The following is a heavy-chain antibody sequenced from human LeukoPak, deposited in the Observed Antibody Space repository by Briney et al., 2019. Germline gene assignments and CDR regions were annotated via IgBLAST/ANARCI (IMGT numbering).Heavy chain of an antibody. D-gene: IGHD3-10*01. CDR2: IYTSGST. V-gene: IGHV4-61*02. Sequence: SETLSLTCTVSGGSISSSSYYWSWIRQPTGKGQEWIGRIYTSGSTNYNPSLNSRVTISIDTSKNQFSLSLSSVTAADTAVYYCARVSPSGVWDVWGQGTTVTVSS. CDR1: GGSISSSSYY. CDR3: ARVSPSGVWDV. J-gene: IGHJ6*02.